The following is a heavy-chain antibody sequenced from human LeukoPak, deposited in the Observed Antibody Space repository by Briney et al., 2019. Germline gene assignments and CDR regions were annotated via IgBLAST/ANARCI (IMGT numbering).Heavy chain of an antibody. V-gene: IGHV4-39*01. CDR3: ASENCSGTSCSSFDY. D-gene: IGHD2-2*01. CDR1: GGSISSRSYY. Sequence: SETPSLTRTVSGGSISSRSYYWGWIRQPPGKGLEWIGSIFYSGTTYYNPSLKSRVTISVDTSKNQFSLRLSSVTAADTAVYYCASENCSGTSCSSFDYWGQGTLVTASS. J-gene: IGHJ4*02. CDR2: IFYSGTT.